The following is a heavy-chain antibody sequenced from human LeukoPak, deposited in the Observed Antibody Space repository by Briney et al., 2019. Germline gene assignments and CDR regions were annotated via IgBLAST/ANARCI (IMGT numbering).Heavy chain of an antibody. J-gene: IGHJ4*02. CDR3: ARSTTDSSSWLFDY. CDR2: IRNDGTIK. D-gene: IGHD6-13*01. V-gene: IGHV3-30*02. CDR1: GFTFRTYG. Sequence: PGGSLRLSCAASGFTFRTYGMHWVRQAPGKGLEWVAFIRNDGTIKYYADSVKGRFTISRDNSKNTLYLQMNSLRAEDTAVYYCARSTTDSSSWLFDYWGQGTLVTVSS.